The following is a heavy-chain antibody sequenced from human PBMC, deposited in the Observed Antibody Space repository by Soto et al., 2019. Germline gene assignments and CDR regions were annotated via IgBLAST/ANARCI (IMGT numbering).Heavy chain of an antibody. J-gene: IGHJ4*02. Sequence: QVQLVESGGGVVQPGRSLRVSCAASGFTFSSYGMHWVRQAPGKGLEWVAVISYDRSNKYYADFVKGRFTISRDNSKNTLYLQMNSLRAEDTAVYYCAKDQYSSGWYQTQSDYWGQGTLVTVSS. CDR1: GFTFSSYG. CDR3: AKDQYSSGWYQTQSDY. CDR2: ISYDRSNK. D-gene: IGHD6-19*01. V-gene: IGHV3-30*18.